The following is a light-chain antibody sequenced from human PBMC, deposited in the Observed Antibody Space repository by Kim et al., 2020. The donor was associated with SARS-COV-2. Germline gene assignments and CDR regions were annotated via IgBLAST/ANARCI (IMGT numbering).Light chain of an antibody. CDR2: GAS. J-gene: IGKJ4*01. CDR3: HQYNNWPLT. CDR1: QSVSSN. V-gene: IGKV3-15*01. Sequence: SMSQGESATRSCRASQSVSSNLAWYQQKPGQAPRLLIYGASTRATGIPARFSGSGSGTQFTLTISSLQSEDFVVYYCHQYNNWPLTFGGGTKVEI.